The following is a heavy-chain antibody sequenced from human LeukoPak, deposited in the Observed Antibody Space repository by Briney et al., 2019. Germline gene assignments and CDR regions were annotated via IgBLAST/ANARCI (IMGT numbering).Heavy chain of an antibody. CDR3: ARAVAGRWGD. V-gene: IGHV4-59*08. J-gene: IGHJ4*02. D-gene: IGHD6-19*01. CDR1: GGSINGYY. Sequence: SETLSLTCTVSGGSINGYYWSWIRQSPGKGLEWIGYIYYSGSTNYNPSLKSRVTISVDTSKNQFSLKLSSVTAADTAVYYCARAVAGRWGDWGQGTLVTVSS. CDR2: IYYSGST.